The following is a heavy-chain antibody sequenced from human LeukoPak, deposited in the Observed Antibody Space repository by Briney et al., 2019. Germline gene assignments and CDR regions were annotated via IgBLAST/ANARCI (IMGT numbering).Heavy chain of an antibody. CDR2: VYYTGSA. D-gene: IGHD4-17*01. Sequence: SETMSLTCSVSGGSISNRSSYWGWIRQPPGKGLEWIGSVYYTGSAYYNPSLKSRVTISIDTSKNQFSLQLTSVTAADTAVYYCARDLVTVTKGFDIWGQGTMVSVSS. CDR1: GGSISNRSSY. CDR3: ARDLVTVTKGFDI. J-gene: IGHJ3*02. V-gene: IGHV4-39*07.